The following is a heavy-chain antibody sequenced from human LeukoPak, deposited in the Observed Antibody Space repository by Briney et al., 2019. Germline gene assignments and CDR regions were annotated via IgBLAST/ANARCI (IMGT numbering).Heavy chain of an antibody. CDR2: IYYSGST. CDR1: GGSISSYY. CDR3: ARAKNAPWDSSGYYFDY. V-gene: IGHV4-39*07. D-gene: IGHD3-22*01. Sequence: SETLSLTCTVSGGSISSYYWGWIRQPPGKGLEWIGSIYYSGSTYYNPSLKSRVTISVDTSKNQFSLKLSSVTAADTAVYYCARAKNAPWDSSGYYFDYWGQGTLVTVSS. J-gene: IGHJ4*02.